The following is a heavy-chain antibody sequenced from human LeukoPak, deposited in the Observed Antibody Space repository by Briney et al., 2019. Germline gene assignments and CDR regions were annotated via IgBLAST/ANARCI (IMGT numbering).Heavy chain of an antibody. Sequence: GGSLRLSCAASGFTFRSYSMHWVRQAPGKGLEWLSFISTSSSTIYYADSVKGRFTISRDNAKSSLYLQMSSLRAEDTALYYCARDSSGYPSGWFDPWGQGTLVTVSS. D-gene: IGHD3-22*01. CDR1: GFTFRSYS. V-gene: IGHV3-48*01. CDR3: ARDSSGYPSGWFDP. J-gene: IGHJ5*02. CDR2: ISTSSSTI.